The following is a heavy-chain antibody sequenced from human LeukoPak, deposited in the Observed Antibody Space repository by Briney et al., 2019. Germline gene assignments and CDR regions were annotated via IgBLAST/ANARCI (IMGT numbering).Heavy chain of an antibody. V-gene: IGHV3-21*01. CDR1: GLTFSTSG. J-gene: IGHJ4*02. Sequence: PGGSLRLSCTPSGLTFSTSGFNWVRQAPGKGLEWVASIGPTGFDRYHADSVKGRFTISRDNAKNSLYLQMNSLRAEDTAVYYCARDPGSSGYTFDYWGQGTLVTVSS. CDR2: IGPTGFDR. D-gene: IGHD3-22*01. CDR3: ARDPGSSGYTFDY.